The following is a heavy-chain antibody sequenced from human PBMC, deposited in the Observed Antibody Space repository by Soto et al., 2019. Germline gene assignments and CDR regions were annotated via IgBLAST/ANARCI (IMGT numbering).Heavy chain of an antibody. CDR3: AKGIFGVNHGMEV. Sequence: GGSLRLSCAASGFTFDDYAMQWVRQAPGRGLEWVSGISWNSGSIVYADSVKGRFTISRDNAKNSLYLQMNRLRAEDTALYYCAKGIFGVNHGMEVWGQGTTVTVCS. D-gene: IGHD3-3*01. V-gene: IGHV3-9*01. J-gene: IGHJ6*02. CDR2: ISWNSGSI. CDR1: GFTFDDYA.